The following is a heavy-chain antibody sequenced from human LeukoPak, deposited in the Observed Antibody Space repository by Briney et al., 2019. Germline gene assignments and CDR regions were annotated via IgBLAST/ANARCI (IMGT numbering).Heavy chain of an antibody. CDR1: GFTFSDHY. CDR2: TRNKANSYTT. Sequence: PGRSLRLSCAASGFTFSDHYMDWVRQAPGKGLEWVGRTRNKANSYTTEYAASVKGRFTISRDDSKNSLYLQMNSLKTEDTAAYYCARVYGSGSYHKEYYFDYWGQGTLVTVSS. J-gene: IGHJ4*02. D-gene: IGHD3-10*01. V-gene: IGHV3-72*01. CDR3: ARVYGSGSYHKEYYFDY.